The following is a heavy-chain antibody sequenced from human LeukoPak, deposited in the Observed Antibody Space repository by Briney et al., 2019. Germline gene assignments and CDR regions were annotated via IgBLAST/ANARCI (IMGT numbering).Heavy chain of an antibody. J-gene: IGHJ4*02. D-gene: IGHD3-10*01. Sequence: GGSLRLSCAASGFTFSSYGMHWVRQAPGKGLEWVAFIRYDGSNKYYADSVKGRFTISRDNSKNTLYLQMNSLRAEDTAVYYCAKDRPLYGSGSYYKSYFDYWGQGNLVTVSS. V-gene: IGHV3-30*02. CDR2: IRYDGSNK. CDR3: AKDRPLYGSGSYYKSYFDY. CDR1: GFTFSSYG.